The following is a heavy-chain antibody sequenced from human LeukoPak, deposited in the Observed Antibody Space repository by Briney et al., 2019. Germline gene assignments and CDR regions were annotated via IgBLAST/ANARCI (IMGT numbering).Heavy chain of an antibody. V-gene: IGHV3-30*02. CDR2: IRHDGSNE. Sequence: GGSLRLSCVGSGFTFSSYGMHWVRQAAGKGLEWVAFIRHDGSNEYYADSVKCRSTVCRDNSKNTLFLQMNSLRVEEMAVYYCAKEVHPYDSGTYYFDYWGRGTLVTVSS. CDR3: AKEVHPYDSGTYYFDY. CDR1: GFTFSSYG. J-gene: IGHJ4*02. D-gene: IGHD3-10*01.